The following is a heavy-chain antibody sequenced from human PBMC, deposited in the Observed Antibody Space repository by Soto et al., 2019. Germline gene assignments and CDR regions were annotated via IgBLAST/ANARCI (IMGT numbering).Heavy chain of an antibody. J-gene: IGHJ4*02. CDR2: IDPSDSYT. CDR1: GYSFTSYW. V-gene: IGHV5-10-1*03. D-gene: IGHD2-15*01. CDR3: ARRPTGYCSGGSCPIDY. Sequence: EVQLVQSGAEVKKPGASLRISCKGSGYSFTSYWISWVRQMPGKGLEWMGRIDPSDSYTNYSPSFQGHVTISADKSISTAYLQWSSLKASDTAMYYCARRPTGYCSGGSCPIDYWGQGTLVTVSS.